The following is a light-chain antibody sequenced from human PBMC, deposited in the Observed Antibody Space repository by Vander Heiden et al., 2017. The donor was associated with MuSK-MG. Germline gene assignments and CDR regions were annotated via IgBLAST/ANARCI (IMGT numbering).Light chain of an antibody. V-gene: IGKV3-20*01. CDR1: QSVSSSY. CDR3: QQYGSSPST. Sequence: EIVLTQSPGTLSLSPGERATLSCRASQSVSSSYLAWYQQKPGQAPRLLIYGSSNRATRIPDRFSGSGSGADFTLTISRLEPEDFAVYYCQQYGSSPSTFGPGTKVDIK. CDR2: GSS. J-gene: IGKJ3*01.